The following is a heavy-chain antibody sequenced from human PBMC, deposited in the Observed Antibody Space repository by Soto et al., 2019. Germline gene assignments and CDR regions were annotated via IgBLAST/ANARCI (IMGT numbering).Heavy chain of an antibody. V-gene: IGHV4-39*01. Sequence: SETLSLTCTVSGGSISSSSYYWGWIRQPPGKGLEWIGSIYYSGSTYYNPSLKSRVTISVDTSKNQFSLKLSSVTAADTAVYYCARQSVAMVHSGWFDPWGQGTLVTVSS. D-gene: IGHD5-18*01. CDR2: IYYSGST. J-gene: IGHJ5*02. CDR1: GGSISSSSYY. CDR3: ARQSVAMVHSGWFDP.